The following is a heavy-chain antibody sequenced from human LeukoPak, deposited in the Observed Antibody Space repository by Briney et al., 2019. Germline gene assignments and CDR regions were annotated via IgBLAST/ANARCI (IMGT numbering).Heavy chain of an antibody. Sequence: GGSLRLSCAASRFTFSSYDMHWVRQAPGKGLEWVAFIRNDGNIKYLADSVKGRFTIPRDTSKNTLYLQMNSLRAEDTAVYFCAKGRYHDSGGYPLDYWGQGTLVTVSS. V-gene: IGHV3-30*02. CDR2: IRNDGNIK. J-gene: IGHJ4*02. CDR3: AKGRYHDSGGYPLDY. D-gene: IGHD3-22*01. CDR1: RFTFSSYD.